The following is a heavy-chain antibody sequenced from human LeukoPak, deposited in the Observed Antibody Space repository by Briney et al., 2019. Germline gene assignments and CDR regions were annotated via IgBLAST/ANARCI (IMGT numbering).Heavy chain of an antibody. V-gene: IGHV3-48*03. Sequence: GGSLRLSCAASGFTFSDYEMNWIRQTPGKGLEWISYISSPGNTVYYAHSVKGRFTISRDNAKNSLFLQMNNLRVEDTGVYYCAWVATYYFDDWGQGILVTVSS. J-gene: IGHJ4*02. CDR1: GFTFSDYE. D-gene: IGHD1-26*01. CDR3: AWVATYYFDD. CDR2: ISSPGNTV.